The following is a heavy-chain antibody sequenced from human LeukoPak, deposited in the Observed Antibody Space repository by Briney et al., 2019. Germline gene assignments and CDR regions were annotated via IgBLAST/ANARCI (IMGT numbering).Heavy chain of an antibody. D-gene: IGHD5-18*01. V-gene: IGHV1-69*13. CDR1: GGTFSSYA. CDR2: IIPIFGTA. CDR3: ARGGYSYGYIYYYGMDV. Sequence: SVKVSCKASGGTFSSYAISWVRQAPGQGLEWMGGIIPIFGTANYAQKFQGRVTITADESTSTAYMELSSLRSEDTAVYYCARGGYSYGYIYYYGMDVWGQGTTVTVSS. J-gene: IGHJ6*02.